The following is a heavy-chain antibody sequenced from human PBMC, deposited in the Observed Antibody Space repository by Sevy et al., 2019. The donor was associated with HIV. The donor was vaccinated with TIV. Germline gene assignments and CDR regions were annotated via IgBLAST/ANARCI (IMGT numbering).Heavy chain of an antibody. CDR3: ARAFRYYYDSSGYGYWFDP. V-gene: IGHV3-48*02. CDR2: ISSSSSTI. CDR1: GFTFSSYS. Sequence: GSLRLSCAASGFTFSSYSMNWVRQAPGKGLEWVSYISSSSSTIYYADSVKGRFTISRDNAKNSLYLQMNSLRDEDTAVYYCARAFRYYYDSSGYGYWFDPWGQGTLVTVSP. J-gene: IGHJ5*02. D-gene: IGHD3-22*01.